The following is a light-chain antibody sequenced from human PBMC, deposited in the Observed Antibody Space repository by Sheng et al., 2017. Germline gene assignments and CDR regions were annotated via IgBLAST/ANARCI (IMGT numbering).Light chain of an antibody. Sequence: NVLTQSPATLSLSPGERATLSCRASQSISNSLAWFQQKPGQAPRLLIYEASYRASGIPPRFSGTGSGTDFTLTISSLEPEDFAVYYCQQRTIWPWTFGQGTKVEI. CDR1: QSISNS. CDR3: QQRTIWPWT. V-gene: IGKV3-11*01. CDR2: EAS. J-gene: IGKJ1*01.